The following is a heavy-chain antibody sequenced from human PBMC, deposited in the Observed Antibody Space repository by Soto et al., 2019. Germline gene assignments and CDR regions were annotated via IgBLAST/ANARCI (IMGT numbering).Heavy chain of an antibody. CDR1: GGSISSSSYY. J-gene: IGHJ6*02. CDR3: AISGGGYDFWSGYYPGGMDV. Sequence: SETLSLTCTVSGGSISSSSYYWGWIRQPPGKGLEWIGSIYYSGSTYYNPSLKSRVTISVDTSKNQFSLKLSSVTAADTAVYYCAISGGGYDFWSGYYPGGMDVWGQGTTVT. CDR2: IYYSGST. V-gene: IGHV4-39*01. D-gene: IGHD3-3*01.